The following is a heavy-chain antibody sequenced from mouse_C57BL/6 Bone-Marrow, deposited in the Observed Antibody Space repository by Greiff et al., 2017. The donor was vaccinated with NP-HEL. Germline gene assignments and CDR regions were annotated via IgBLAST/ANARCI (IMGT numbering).Heavy chain of an antibody. CDR3: ARGGGNEDYYAMDY. J-gene: IGHJ4*01. V-gene: IGHV1-19*01. Sequence: EVQLQESGPVLVKPGASVKMSCKASGYTFTDYYMNWVKQSHGKSLEWIGVINPYNGGTSYNQKFKGKATLTVDKSSSTAYMELNSLTSEDSAVYYCARGGGNEDYYAMDYWGQGTSVTVSS. D-gene: IGHD2-1*01. CDR2: INPYNGGT. CDR1: GYTFTDYY.